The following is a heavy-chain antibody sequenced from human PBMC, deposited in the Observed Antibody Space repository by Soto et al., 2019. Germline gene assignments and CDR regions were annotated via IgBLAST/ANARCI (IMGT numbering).Heavy chain of an antibody. CDR1: GGSISSYY. CDR3: ARAIRRGGGFDY. D-gene: IGHD3-10*01. J-gene: IGHJ4*02. Sequence: QVQLQESGPGLVKPSETLSLTCTVSGGSISSYYWSWIRQPPGKGLEWIGYIYHRGTTNYSPSLKSRVTISADLSKNLCSLKLSSVTAADTAVYYCARAIRRGGGFDYWGQGTLVTVSS. V-gene: IGHV4-59*01. CDR2: IYHRGTT.